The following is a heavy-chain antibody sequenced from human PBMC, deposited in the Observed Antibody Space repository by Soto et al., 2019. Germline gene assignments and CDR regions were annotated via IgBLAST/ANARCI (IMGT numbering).Heavy chain of an antibody. Sequence: ASVKVSCKASGGTFSSYAISWVRQAPGQGLEWMGGIIPIFGTANYAQKFQGRVTITADESTSTAYMELSSLRSEDTAVYYCARRAKNCGGDCYAFDYWGQGTLVTVSS. J-gene: IGHJ4*02. CDR3: ARRAKNCGGDCYAFDY. CDR2: IIPIFGTA. CDR1: GGTFSSYA. V-gene: IGHV1-69*13. D-gene: IGHD2-21*02.